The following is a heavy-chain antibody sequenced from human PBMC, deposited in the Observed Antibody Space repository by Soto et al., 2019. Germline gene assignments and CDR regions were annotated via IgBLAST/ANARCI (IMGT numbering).Heavy chain of an antibody. J-gene: IGHJ6*02. V-gene: IGHV1-3*01. CDR2: INAGNGNT. CDR3: ARDREGGTSYYDFWSGEPQYYYYGMDV. CDR1: GYTFTSYA. Sequence: ASVKVSCRASGYTFTSYAMHWVRQAPGQRLEWMGWINAGNGNTKYSQKFQGRVTITRDTSASTAYMELSSLRSEDTAVYYCARDREGGTSYYDFWSGEPQYYYYGMDVWGQGTTVTVSS. D-gene: IGHD3-3*01.